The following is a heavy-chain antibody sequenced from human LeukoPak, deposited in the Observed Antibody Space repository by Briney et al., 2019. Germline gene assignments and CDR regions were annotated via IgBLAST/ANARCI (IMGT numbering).Heavy chain of an antibody. V-gene: IGHV3-23*01. D-gene: IGHD6-19*01. CDR1: GFTFSSYA. CDR2: ISGSGGST. Sequence: GGSLRLSCAASGFTFSSYAMSWVRQAPGKGLEWVSAISGSGGSTYYADSVKGRFTISRDNSKNTLYLQMNSLRAEDTAVYYCAKVRLGRGKTLFDYWGQGTLVTVSP. J-gene: IGHJ4*02. CDR3: AKVRLGRGKTLFDY.